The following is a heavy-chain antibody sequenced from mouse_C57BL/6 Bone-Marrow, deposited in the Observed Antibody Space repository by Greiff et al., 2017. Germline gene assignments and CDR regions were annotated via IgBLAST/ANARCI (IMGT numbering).Heavy chain of an antibody. CDR1: GYTFTSYG. J-gene: IGHJ2*01. Sequence: VQLQQSGAELARPGSSVKLSCKASGYTFTSYGISWVQHRTGQGLEWIGEIYPRSGNTYYNAKFKGKVRLTADKSSSTAYMEIRSLTSEDSAVYFCASDSSGYESYWGPGTTLTVSS. CDR3: ASDSSGYESY. V-gene: IGHV1-81*01. CDR2: IYPRSGNT. D-gene: IGHD3-2*02.